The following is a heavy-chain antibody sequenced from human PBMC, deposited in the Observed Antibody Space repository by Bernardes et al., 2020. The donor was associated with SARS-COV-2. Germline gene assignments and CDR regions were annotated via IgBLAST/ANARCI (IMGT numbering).Heavy chain of an antibody. CDR1: GGSVSSSSSY. J-gene: IGHJ6*02. CDR2: VYYRGTT. D-gene: IGHD3-16*02. CDR3: ARVRSRNYYYYYDMDV. Sequence: SNTLSLSCTVSGGSVSSSSSYWHWIRQPPGKGLEWIGSVYYRGTTNYNPSLQSRVTISADTSNNQFSLRLSSVTTADTAVYFCARVRSRNYYYYYDMDVWGQGTTVTVSS. V-gene: IGHV4-61*01.